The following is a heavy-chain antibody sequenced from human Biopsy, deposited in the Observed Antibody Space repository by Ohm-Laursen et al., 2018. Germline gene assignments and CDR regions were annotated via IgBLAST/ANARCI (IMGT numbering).Heavy chain of an antibody. J-gene: IGHJ5*02. V-gene: IGHV4-31*01. CDR2: IFNSANT. CDR1: GGSISSGGSY. Sequence: TLPLTCTVSGGSISSGGSYWSWIRQRPGKGLEWIGYIFNSANTYYNPSLKNLITISGDTSKSQFSLKLNSVTAADTAVYYCARGDYFDSNGYFWFDPWGQGTLVTVSS. CDR3: ARGDYFDSNGYFWFDP. D-gene: IGHD3-22*01.